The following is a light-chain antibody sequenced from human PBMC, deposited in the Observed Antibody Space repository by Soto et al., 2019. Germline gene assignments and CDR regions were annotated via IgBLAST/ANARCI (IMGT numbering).Light chain of an antibody. CDR3: QQYDNFPRT. CDR2: GAS. CDR1: QSISSNY. Sequence: EIVLTQSPGTLSLSPGERATLSCRASQSISSNYLAWHQQKPGQAPRLLIYGASNRATGVPDKFSGSGSGKDFTLTIDRLEPEDFAVYYCQQYDNFPRTFGPGTKVEFK. J-gene: IGKJ1*01. V-gene: IGKV3-20*01.